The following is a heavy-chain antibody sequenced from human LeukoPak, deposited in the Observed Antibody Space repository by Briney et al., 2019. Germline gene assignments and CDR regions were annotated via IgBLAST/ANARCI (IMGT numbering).Heavy chain of an antibody. D-gene: IGHD3-22*01. J-gene: IGHJ5*02. CDR3: ARRYFDYYDSGGYWFDP. CDR2: FYTSGST. V-gene: IGHV4-61*02. Sequence: PSQTLSLTCTVSGGSISSGSYYWSWIRQPAGKGLEWIVRFYTSGSTNYNPSLKSRVTISVDTSKNQFSLKLSSVTAADTAVYYCARRYFDYYDSGGYWFDPWGQGTLVTVSS. CDR1: GGSISSGSYY.